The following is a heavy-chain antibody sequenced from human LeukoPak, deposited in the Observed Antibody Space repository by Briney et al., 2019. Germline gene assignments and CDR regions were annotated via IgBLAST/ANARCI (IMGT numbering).Heavy chain of an antibody. CDR3: AKEPAYCGGDCYFLLDY. J-gene: IGHJ4*02. D-gene: IGHD2-21*02. Sequence: GGSLRLSRAASGFTFSSYSMNWVRQAPGKGLEWVSSISTSSSYIYYADSVKGRFTISRDNSKNTLYLQMNNLRAEDTAVYYCAKEPAYCGGDCYFLLDYWGQGTLVTVSS. CDR2: ISTSSSYI. CDR1: GFTFSSYS. V-gene: IGHV3-21*04.